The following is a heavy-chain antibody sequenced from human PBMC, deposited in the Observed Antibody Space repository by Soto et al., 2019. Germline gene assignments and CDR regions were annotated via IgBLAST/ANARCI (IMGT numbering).Heavy chain of an antibody. D-gene: IGHD5-18*01. CDR2: MNPNSGNT. CDR1: GYTFTSYD. CDR3: ARGGYSYGYVRY. J-gene: IGHJ4*02. Sequence: ASVKVSCKASGYTFTSYDINWVRQATGDGLEWMGWMNPNSGNTGYAQQFQGRVTMTRSTSISTAYMEQSSLRSEDTAVYYCARGGYSYGYVRYWGQGTLVTVSS. V-gene: IGHV1-8*01.